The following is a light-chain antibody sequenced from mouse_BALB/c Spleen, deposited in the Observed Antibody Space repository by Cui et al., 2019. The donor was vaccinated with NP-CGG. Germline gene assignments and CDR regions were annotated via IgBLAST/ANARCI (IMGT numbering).Light chain of an antibody. J-gene: IGLJ1*01. CDR3: ALWYSNHWV. CDR1: TGAVTTSNY. CDR2: GTN. V-gene: IGLV1*01. Sequence: AVVTQESAPTTSPGETVTLTCRSSTGAVTTSNYANWVQEKPDHLFTGLIGGTNNRVPGVPARFSGSLIGDNAALTITGAQTEDEAIYFCALWYSNHWVFGGGTKLTVL.